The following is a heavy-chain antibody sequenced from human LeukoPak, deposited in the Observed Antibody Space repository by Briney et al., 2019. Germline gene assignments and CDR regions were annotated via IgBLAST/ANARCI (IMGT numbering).Heavy chain of an antibody. V-gene: IGHV3-30*18. CDR1: GFTLSSYG. CDR2: ISTDGNDK. Sequence: GRSLRLSCAASGFTLSSYGIHWVRQAPGKGLEWVAVISTDGNDKYYAHSVKGRFTISRDNSKSTLYLQMNSLRAEDTAVYYCAKDRTRRGADYCFDYWGQGTLVTVSS. J-gene: IGHJ4*02. D-gene: IGHD3-10*01. CDR3: AKDRTRRGADYCFDY.